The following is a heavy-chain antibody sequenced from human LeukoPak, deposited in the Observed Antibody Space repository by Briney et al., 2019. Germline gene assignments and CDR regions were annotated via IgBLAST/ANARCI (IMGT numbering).Heavy chain of an antibody. J-gene: IGHJ6*02. CDR1: GFTFSNDY. Sequence: PAGSLRLSCAASGFTFSNDYMNWVRKAPGPGQELVGRIKPKTDGGTTDYPAPVKGRFTISRNDSKNTLYLQINNLKTEDTAVYYCTTSLAGAFRANYYYGMDVWGQGTTVTVSS. V-gene: IGHV3-15*07. D-gene: IGHD3-10*01. CDR3: TTSLAGAFRANYYYGMDV. CDR2: IKPKTDGGTT.